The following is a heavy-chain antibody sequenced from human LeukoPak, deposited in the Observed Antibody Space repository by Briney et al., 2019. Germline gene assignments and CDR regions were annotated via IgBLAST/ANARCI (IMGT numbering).Heavy chain of an antibody. J-gene: IGHJ4*02. CDR1: GFTFSSYS. CDR2: IRYDGSIK. D-gene: IGHD3-3*01. CDR3: AKVSPISPSGYLDY. V-gene: IGHV3-30*02. Sequence: GGSLRLSCAAPGFTFSSYSMNWVRQAPGKGLDWVAFIRYDGSIKDHADSVKGRFTISRDNSKNTLFLQMNSLRDEDTAMYYCAKVSPISPSGYLDYWGQGTPVTVSS.